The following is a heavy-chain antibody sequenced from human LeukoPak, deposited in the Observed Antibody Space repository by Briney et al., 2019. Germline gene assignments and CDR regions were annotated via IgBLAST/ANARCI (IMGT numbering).Heavy chain of an antibody. J-gene: IGHJ6*02. CDR2: ISYSGNT. V-gene: IGHV4-59*01. Sequence: PSETLSLTCTVSVGSISSYYWTWIRQPPGKGLEWIAYISYSGNTNYNPSLKSRVTISIDTSNNQFSLQLSSVTAADTAVYYCARTIFLSGYYSREYYYGMDLWGQGTTVTVSS. D-gene: IGHD3-3*01. CDR1: VGSISSYY. CDR3: ARTIFLSGYYSREYYYGMDL.